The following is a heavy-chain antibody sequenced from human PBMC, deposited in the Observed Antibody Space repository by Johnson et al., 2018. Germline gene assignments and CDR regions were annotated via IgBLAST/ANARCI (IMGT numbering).Heavy chain of an antibody. V-gene: IGHV3-49*05. CDR2: IRSKASGGTT. D-gene: IGHD3-10*02. CDR1: GFRFGDYA. J-gene: IGHJ3*02. CDR3: TRDIWGVRAFDI. Sequence: VQLVESGGGLVKPGQYLRLSCTASGFRFGDYAMSWFRQAPGKGLEWLGSIRSKASGGTTEHAASVKGRFIISRDDSKNIAYLQMNSRVSDDTAVYYCTRDIWGVRAFDIWGQGTDVTVSS.